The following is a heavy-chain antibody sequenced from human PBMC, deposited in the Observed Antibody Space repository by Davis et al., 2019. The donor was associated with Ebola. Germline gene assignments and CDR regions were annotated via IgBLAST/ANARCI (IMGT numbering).Heavy chain of an antibody. CDR1: GYSFTTHW. CDR2: TYPADSDT. D-gene: IGHD3-16*01. Sequence: KVSCKATGYSFTTHWIAWVRQMPGKGLEWMGITYPADSDTRYSPPFQGQVTISADKSTTTAYLRWTSLRASDTAIYYCAREGEAAMSDPTNFDYWGQGTQVTVSS. J-gene: IGHJ4*02. CDR3: AREGEAAMSDPTNFDY. V-gene: IGHV5-51*01.